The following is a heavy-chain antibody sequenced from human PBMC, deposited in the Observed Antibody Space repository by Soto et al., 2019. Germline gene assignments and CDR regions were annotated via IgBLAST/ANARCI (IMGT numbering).Heavy chain of an antibody. J-gene: IGHJ4*02. V-gene: IGHV1-69*04. CDR1: GGTFSSYT. D-gene: IGHD3-9*01. CDR2: IIPILGIA. Sequence: SVKVSCKASGGTFSSYTISWVRQAPGQGLEWMGRIIPILGIANYAQKFQGRVTITADKSTSTAYMELSSLRSEDTAVYYCARERAWDILTTPFDYWGQGTLVTVSS. CDR3: ARERAWDILTTPFDY.